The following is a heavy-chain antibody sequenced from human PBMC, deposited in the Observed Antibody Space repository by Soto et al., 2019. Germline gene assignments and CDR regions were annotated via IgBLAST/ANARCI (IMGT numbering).Heavy chain of an antibody. V-gene: IGHV3-30*03. Sequence: QVQLVESGGGVIQPGRSLKLSCGASGFTFSTYGMHWVRQAPGKGLEWVAVISHGGSKKYYADSVKGRLTISRDNSKNTLSLQINSLKHEDTDVYYCGTGYRSCWYYVAYGGQGTLVTVSS. D-gene: IGHD6-19*01. J-gene: IGHJ4*02. CDR3: GTGYRSCWYYVAY. CDR2: ISHGGSKK. CDR1: GFTFSTYG.